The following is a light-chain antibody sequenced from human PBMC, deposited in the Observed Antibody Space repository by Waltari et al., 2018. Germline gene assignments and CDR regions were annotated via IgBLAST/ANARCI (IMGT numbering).Light chain of an antibody. V-gene: IGKV4-1*01. CDR3: QQYYSTPVT. J-gene: IGKJ1*01. Sequence: DIVMTQSPDSLAVSLGARATLNFKSSPSVLYSSNNKNYLAWYQQKPGQPPKLLIYWASTRESGVPDRFSGSGSGTDFTLTISSLQAEDVAVYYCQQYYSTPVTFGQGTKVEIK. CDR2: WAS. CDR1: PSVLYSSNNKNY.